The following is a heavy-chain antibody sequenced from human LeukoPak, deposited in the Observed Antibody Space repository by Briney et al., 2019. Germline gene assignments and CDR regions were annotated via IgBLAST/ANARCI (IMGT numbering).Heavy chain of an antibody. J-gene: IGHJ4*02. V-gene: IGHV3-7*01. Sequence: PGGSLRLSCAASGFTCSSYWMSWVRQAPGKGLEWVANIKQDGSDRYYVDSVKGRFTISRDNGKNSLYLQMNSLRIDDTAVYSCARDVASWGGYTFAYWGQGTLVTVSS. D-gene: IGHD5-12*01. CDR1: GFTCSSYW. CDR3: ARDVASWGGYTFAY. CDR2: IKQDGSDR.